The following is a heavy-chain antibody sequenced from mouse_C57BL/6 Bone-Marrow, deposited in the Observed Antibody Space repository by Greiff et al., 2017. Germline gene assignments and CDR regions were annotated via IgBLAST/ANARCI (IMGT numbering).Heavy chain of an antibody. D-gene: IGHD1-2*01. J-gene: IGHJ2*01. V-gene: IGHV1-63*01. CDR2: IHPGGGYT. CDR3: ARLSTAGYYIDY. Sequence: QVQLKESGAELVRPGTSVKLSCKASGYTFTNSWIGWVKQRPGPGLEWIGLIHPGGGYTNYNEKFKGKATLTADKSSSTAYMQFSSVTSEDSAIYCCARLSTAGYYIDYWGQGTALTVSS. CDR1: GYTFTNSW.